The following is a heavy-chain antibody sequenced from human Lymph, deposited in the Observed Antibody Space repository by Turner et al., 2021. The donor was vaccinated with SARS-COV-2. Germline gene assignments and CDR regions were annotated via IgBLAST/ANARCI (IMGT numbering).Heavy chain of an antibody. CDR1: GYTFTRYA. J-gene: IGHJ5*02. CDR3: ARAAQLTVWFDP. CDR2: MDPNSGNT. D-gene: IGHD3-9*01. Sequence: QVQLVQSGAEVRKPGASVRFTCMASGYTFTRYAINWVRQATGQGLEWMGWMDPNSGNTGYAQKFQGRFTMTRNTSISTAYMELSSLSSEDTAVYYCARAAQLTVWFDPWGQGTLVTVSS. V-gene: IGHV1-8*01.